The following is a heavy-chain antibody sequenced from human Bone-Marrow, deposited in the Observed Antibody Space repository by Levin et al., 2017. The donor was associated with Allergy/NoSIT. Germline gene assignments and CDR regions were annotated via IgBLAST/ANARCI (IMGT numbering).Heavy chain of an antibody. D-gene: IGHD6-25*01. J-gene: IGHJ4*02. CDR1: GFSFSLFD. Sequence: LSLTCAASGFSFSLFDMYWVRQIPGRGLEWVSAIGTAGDTFYADSVKGRFTISRENAKNSLYLQMHSLRGGDTAIYYCVKGYSSGWLHFDSWGQGNLVTVSS. CDR2: IGTAGDT. V-gene: IGHV3-13*01. CDR3: VKGYSSGWLHFDS.